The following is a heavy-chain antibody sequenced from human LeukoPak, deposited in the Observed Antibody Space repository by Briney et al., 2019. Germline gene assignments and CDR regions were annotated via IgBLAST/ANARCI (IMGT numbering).Heavy chain of an antibody. J-gene: IGHJ4*02. CDR3: ARVATTVTHFDY. D-gene: IGHD4-17*01. CDR2: IGGSGSST. V-gene: IGHV3-23*01. Sequence: GGSLRLSCAASGFTFSTYAMSWVRQAPGKGLEWVSAIGGSGSSTYYADSVKGRFTISRDNAKNALYLQMNSLRAEDTAVYYCARVATTVTHFDYWGQGTLVTVSS. CDR1: GFTFSTYA.